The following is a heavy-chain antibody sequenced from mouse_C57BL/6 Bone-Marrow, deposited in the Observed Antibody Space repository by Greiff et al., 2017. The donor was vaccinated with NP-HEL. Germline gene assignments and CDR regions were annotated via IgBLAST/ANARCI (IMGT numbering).Heavy chain of an antibody. CDR2: IYPRSGNT. CDR1: GYTFTSYG. CDR3: ARWGGNYWYFDV. V-gene: IGHV1-81*01. J-gene: IGHJ1*03. D-gene: IGHD2-1*01. Sequence: VQLQQSGAELARPGASVKLSCKASGYTFTSYGISWVKQRTGQGLEWIGEIYPRSGNTYYNEKFKGKATLTADKSSSTAYMELRSLTSEDSAVYFCARWGGNYWYFDVWGTGTTVTVSS.